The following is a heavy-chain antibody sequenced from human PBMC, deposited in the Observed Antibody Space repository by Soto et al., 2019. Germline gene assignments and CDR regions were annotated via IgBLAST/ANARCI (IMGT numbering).Heavy chain of an antibody. J-gene: IGHJ6*02. CDR2: ISYDGSNK. CDR3: AKDVFDGSGGRCCLRAPYGMDV. CDR1: GFTFSSYG. D-gene: IGHD2-15*01. Sequence: GGSLRLSCAASGFTFSSYGMHWVRQAPGKGLEWVAVISYDGSNKYYADSVKGRFTISRDNSKNTLYLQMNSLRAEDTAVYYCAKDVFDGSGGRCCLRAPYGMDVWGQGTTVTVSS. V-gene: IGHV3-30*18.